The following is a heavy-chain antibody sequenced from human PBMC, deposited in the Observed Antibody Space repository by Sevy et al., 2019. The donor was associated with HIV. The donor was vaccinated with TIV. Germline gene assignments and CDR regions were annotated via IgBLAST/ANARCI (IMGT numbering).Heavy chain of an antibody. D-gene: IGHD2-15*01. V-gene: IGHV1-24*01. CDR3: ATDYCSGGSCHFDY. J-gene: IGHJ4*02. CDR1: GYTLTELS. CDR2: FDPEDGET. Sequence: ASVKVSCKVSGYTLTELSMHWVRQAPGKGLEWMGGFDPEDGETIYAQKFQGRVTMTEDTSTDTAYMELSSLRSEDTAVYYCATDYCSGGSCHFDYWGQGTLVTVSS.